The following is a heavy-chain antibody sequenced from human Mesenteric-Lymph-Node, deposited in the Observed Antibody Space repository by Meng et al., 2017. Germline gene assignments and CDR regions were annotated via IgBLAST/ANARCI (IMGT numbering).Heavy chain of an antibody. V-gene: IGHV4-4*02. CDR1: GGSIRSSNW. CDR2: IYHSGST. D-gene: IGHD6-19*01. Sequence: HVQLPESDQGSVEPSGTLSLTFPVSGGSIRSSNWWSWVRQPPGKGLEWIGEIYHSGSTNYNPSLKSRVTISVDKSKNQFSLKLSSVTAADTAVYYCARTRSSGWSFDYWGQGTLVTVSS. J-gene: IGHJ4*02. CDR3: ARTRSSGWSFDY.